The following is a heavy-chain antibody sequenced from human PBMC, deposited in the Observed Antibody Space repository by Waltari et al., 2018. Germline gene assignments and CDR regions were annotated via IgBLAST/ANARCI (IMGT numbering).Heavy chain of an antibody. V-gene: IGHV1-69*05. J-gene: IGHJ6*02. CDR1: GGTFSSYA. D-gene: IGHD2-15*01. CDR3: ARGYCSGGSCRGNYGMDV. CDR2: IIPLLGTA. Sequence: QVQLVQSGAEVKKPGSSVKVSCKASGGTFSSYAISWVRQAPGQGLEWMGGIIPLLGTANYAQKFQGRVTITTDESTSTAYMELSSLRSEDTAVYYCARGYCSGGSCRGNYGMDVWGQGTTVTVSS.